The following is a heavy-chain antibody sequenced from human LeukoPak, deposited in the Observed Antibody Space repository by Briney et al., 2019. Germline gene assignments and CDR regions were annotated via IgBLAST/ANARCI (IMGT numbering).Heavy chain of an antibody. CDR1: GYTFTSYG. J-gene: IGHJ4*02. CDR2: ISAYNGNT. Sequence: EASVKVSCEASGYTFTSYGISWVRQAPGQGLEWMGWISAYNGNTNYAQKLQGRVTMTTDTSTSTAYMELRSLRSDDTAVYYCARAKDSYGYSGFDYWGQGTLVTVSS. CDR3: ARAKDSYGYSGFDY. D-gene: IGHD5-18*01. V-gene: IGHV1-18*01.